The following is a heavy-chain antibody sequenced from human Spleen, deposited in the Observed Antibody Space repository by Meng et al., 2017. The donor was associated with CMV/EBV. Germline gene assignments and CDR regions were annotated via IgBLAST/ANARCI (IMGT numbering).Heavy chain of an antibody. Sequence: GESLKISCAASGFTFSNYAMHWVRQAPGKGLEWVAAISYDGNDKYYADSVKGRFTISRDNSKNTVNLQMNSLRVGDTAVYYCARDPVSDYYGSGSYPDHWGQGTLVTVSS. CDR2: ISYDGNDK. CDR3: ARDPVSDYYGSGSYPDH. D-gene: IGHD3-10*01. CDR1: GFTFSNYA. J-gene: IGHJ5*02. V-gene: IGHV3-30*04.